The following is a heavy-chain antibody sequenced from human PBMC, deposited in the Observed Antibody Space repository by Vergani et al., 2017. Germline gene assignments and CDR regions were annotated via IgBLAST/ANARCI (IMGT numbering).Heavy chain of an antibody. V-gene: IGHV1-69*01. CDR2: IIPIFGTA. CDR3: ARVRGDCSSTSCHRDVGAFDI. CDR1: GGTFSSYA. D-gene: IGHD2-2*01. J-gene: IGHJ3*02. Sequence: QVQLVQSGAEVKKPGSSVKVSCKASGGTFSSYAISWVRQAPGQGLEWMGGIIPIFGTANYAQKFQGRVTITADGSTSTAYMELSSLRSEDTAVYYCARVRGDCSSTSCHRDVGAFDIWGQGTMVTVSS.